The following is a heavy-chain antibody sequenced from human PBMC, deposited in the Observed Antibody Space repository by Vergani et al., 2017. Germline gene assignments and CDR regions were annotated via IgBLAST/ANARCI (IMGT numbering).Heavy chain of an antibody. CDR3: ARDNEAARRYVDP. Sequence: QVQLQESGPGLVKPSQTLSLTCTVSGGSISSGGYYWSWIRQHPGKGLEWIGYIYYSGSTYYKPSLKSRVTISVDTSKNQFSLKLSSVTAADTAVYYCARDNEAARRYVDPGGQGTLVTVSS. V-gene: IGHV4-31*03. CDR2: IYYSGST. CDR1: GGSISSGGYY. D-gene: IGHD6-6*01. J-gene: IGHJ5*02.